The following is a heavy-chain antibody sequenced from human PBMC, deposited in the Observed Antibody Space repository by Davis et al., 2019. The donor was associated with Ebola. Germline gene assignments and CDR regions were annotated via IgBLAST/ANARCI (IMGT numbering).Heavy chain of an antibody. CDR3: AKGSVTIFGVAPDYYGMDV. V-gene: IGHV3-11*06. D-gene: IGHD3-3*01. Sequence: GGSLRLSCAASGFTFSVYYMSWIRQAPGKGPEWVSSISSSASYKNYADSVKGRFTISRDNSKNTLYLQMNSLRAEDTAVYYCAKGSVTIFGVAPDYYGMDVWGKGTTVTVSS. J-gene: IGHJ6*04. CDR2: ISSSASYK. CDR1: GFTFSVYY.